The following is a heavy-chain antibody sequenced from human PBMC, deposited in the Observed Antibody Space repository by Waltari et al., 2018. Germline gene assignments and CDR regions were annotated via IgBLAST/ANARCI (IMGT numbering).Heavy chain of an antibody. Sequence: EVQLVESGGGLVQPGGSLRLSCVGSGFTFSRYEMNWVRKAQGKGLEWVSYISSSGSTIYYADSVKGRFTISRDNAKNSVYLVMNSLRAEDTAVYYCAREESAYYGFWSASSDYNGLDVWGQGTTVTVSS. J-gene: IGHJ6*02. CDR1: GFTFSRYE. D-gene: IGHD3-3*01. CDR2: ISSSGSTI. CDR3: AREESAYYGFWSASSDYNGLDV. V-gene: IGHV3-48*03.